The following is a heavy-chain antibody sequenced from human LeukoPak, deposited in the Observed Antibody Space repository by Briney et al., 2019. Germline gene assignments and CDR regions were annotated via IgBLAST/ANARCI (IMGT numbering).Heavy chain of an antibody. D-gene: IGHD3-3*01. J-gene: IGHJ4*02. Sequence: PGGSLRLSCAASGFTFSDRYMDWVRQAPGKGLEWVAVIWYDGSNKYFADSVKGRFTISRDNSKNTLYLQMNSLRAEDTAVYYCAREGEITIFGVVKDDFDYWGQGTLVTVSS. CDR3: AREGEITIFGVVKDDFDY. CDR1: GFTFSDRY. V-gene: IGHV3-33*08. CDR2: IWYDGSNK.